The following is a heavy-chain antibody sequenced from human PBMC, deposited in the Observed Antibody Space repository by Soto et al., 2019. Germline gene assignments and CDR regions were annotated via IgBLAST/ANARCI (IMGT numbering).Heavy chain of an antibody. D-gene: IGHD5-18*01. Sequence: SVKVSCKASGGTFSSYAISWVRQAPGQGLEWMGGIIPIFGTANYAQKFQGRVTITADESTSTAYMELSSLRSEVTAVYYCARALSRGYSYGSGSYYGMDVWGQGTTVTVSS. CDR1: GGTFSSYA. CDR2: IIPIFGTA. CDR3: ARALSRGYSYGSGSYYGMDV. V-gene: IGHV1-69*13. J-gene: IGHJ6*02.